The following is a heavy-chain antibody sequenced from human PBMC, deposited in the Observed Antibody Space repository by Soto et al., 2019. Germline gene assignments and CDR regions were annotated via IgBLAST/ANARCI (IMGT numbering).Heavy chain of an antibody. Sequence: EVQLLESGGGLVQPGGSLRLSCAASGFTFSNYVMSWVRQAPGKGLEWVSAISGSGGTTYYADSVKGRFTISRDNSKNTLYLQMNSRRAEDTAVYYCAKRMYFDYWGQGTLVIVSS. CDR1: GFTFSNYV. CDR2: ISGSGGTT. CDR3: AKRMYFDY. J-gene: IGHJ4*02. V-gene: IGHV3-23*01.